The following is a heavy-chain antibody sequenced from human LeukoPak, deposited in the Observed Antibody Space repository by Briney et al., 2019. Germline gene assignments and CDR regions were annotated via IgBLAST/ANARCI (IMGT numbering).Heavy chain of an antibody. J-gene: IGHJ6*04. V-gene: IGHV4-38-2*01. CDR3: ARISSRRAPDWFMDV. CDR1: GSSFSDGDY. Sequence: SETLPLTCAVLGSSFSDGDYCGWIRQPPGKGLEHIGHVNLTGQATYNASLDGRVSILEDPSTSQFSLRLTSVTAADTAVYFCARISSRRAPDWFMDVWGRGTTVIVSA. CDR2: VNLTGQA. D-gene: IGHD3/OR15-3a*01.